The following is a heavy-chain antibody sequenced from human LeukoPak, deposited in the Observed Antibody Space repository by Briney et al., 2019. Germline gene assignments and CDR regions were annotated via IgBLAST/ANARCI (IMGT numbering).Heavy chain of an antibody. CDR1: GFTFSSYA. CDR3: ARDSTYGPFGMDV. V-gene: IGHV3-23*01. J-gene: IGHJ6*02. Sequence: GGSLRLSCAASGFTFSSYAMSWVRQAPGKGLEWVSGISGSGGSTYYADSVKGRFTLSRDNSKNTLYLQMNSLRAEDTAVYYCARDSTYGPFGMDVWGQGTTVTVSS. CDR2: ISGSGGST. D-gene: IGHD4-17*01.